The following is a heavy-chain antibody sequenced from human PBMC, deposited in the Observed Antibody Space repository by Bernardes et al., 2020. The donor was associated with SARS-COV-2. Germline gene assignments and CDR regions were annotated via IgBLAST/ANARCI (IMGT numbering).Heavy chain of an antibody. CDR2: IFYSGST. D-gene: IGHD3-3*01. V-gene: IGHV4-39*02. J-gene: IGHJ6*02. Sequence: SETLSLTCIVSGGSISSSFFYWGWIRQPPGKGLEWIGSIFYSGSTHYNPSLKSRITMSVDTSNNQFSLKLSSVSAADTAVYYCARDPRSRYDFWSGYSGDYYYGMDVWGQGTTVTVFS. CDR1: GGSISSSFFY. CDR3: ARDPRSRYDFWSGYSGDYYYGMDV.